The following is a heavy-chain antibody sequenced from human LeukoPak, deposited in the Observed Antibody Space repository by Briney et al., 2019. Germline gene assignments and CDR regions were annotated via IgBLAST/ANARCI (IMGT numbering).Heavy chain of an antibody. J-gene: IGHJ4*02. Sequence: PGGSLRLSCAAPGFTFSSYAMHWVRQAPGKGLEWVAIISFDGSNKYYADSVKGRFTISRDNSKNTLYLQMNSLRAEDTAVYYCARVSSVGAKAGAFDYWGQGTLVTVSS. CDR3: ARVSSVGAKAGAFDY. CDR1: GFTFSSYA. V-gene: IGHV3-30-3*01. CDR2: ISFDGSNK. D-gene: IGHD1-26*01.